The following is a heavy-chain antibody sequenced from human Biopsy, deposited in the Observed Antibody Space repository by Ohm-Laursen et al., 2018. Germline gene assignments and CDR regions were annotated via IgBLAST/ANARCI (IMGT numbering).Heavy chain of an antibody. D-gene: IGHD3-10*02. Sequence: SLRLSCSASGFTFSSFAMSWVRQAPGKGLVWVSGISDSGGSTHYADSVKGRFSISRDTSKNTLYLQMNSLRAEDTAVYYCAKYVFGGFSGSTDYYAYYFDSWGQGTLVTVSS. CDR1: GFTFSSFA. J-gene: IGHJ4*02. V-gene: IGHV3-23*01. CDR3: AKYVFGGFSGSTDYYAYYFDS. CDR2: ISDSGGST.